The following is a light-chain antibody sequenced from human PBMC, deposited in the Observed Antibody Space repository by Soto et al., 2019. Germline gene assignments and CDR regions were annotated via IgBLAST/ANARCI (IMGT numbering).Light chain of an antibody. V-gene: IGKV1-33*01. CDR2: DAS. CDR1: QGIANY. CDR3: QQYDNLPLT. J-gene: IGKJ4*01. Sequence: DIQMTQSPSSLSASVGDRVTITCQASQGIANYLNWYQQKAGRAPKFLIYDASNLETGVPSRFSGSGSGTDFTLTISSLQTEDIATYYCQQYDNLPLTFGGGTKVEIK.